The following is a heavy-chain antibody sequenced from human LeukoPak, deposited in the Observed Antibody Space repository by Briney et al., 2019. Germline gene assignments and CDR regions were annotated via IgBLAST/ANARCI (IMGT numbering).Heavy chain of an antibody. CDR1: GGSMCRLY. Sequence: KPSETLSLTCTVSGGSMCRLYWSWLRQPPGKGLEWIGYISYSGSTNFNPSLKSRVTISVDTSKNQFSLKLSSVTAADTAVYYCSREGTAGTTLNWFDPWGQGTLVTVSS. J-gene: IGHJ5*02. D-gene: IGHD1-1*01. CDR3: SREGTAGTTLNWFDP. V-gene: IGHV4-59*11. CDR2: ISYSGST.